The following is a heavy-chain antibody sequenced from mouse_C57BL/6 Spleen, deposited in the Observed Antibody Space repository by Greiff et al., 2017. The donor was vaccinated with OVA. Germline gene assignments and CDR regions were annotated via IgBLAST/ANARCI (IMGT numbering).Heavy chain of an antibody. CDR2: ISYDGSN. V-gene: IGHV3-6*01. CDR3: ARDGGYYFDD. J-gene: IGHJ2*01. CDR1: GYSITSGYY. Sequence: EVHLVESGPGLVKPSQSLSLTCSVTGYSITSGYYWNWIRQFPGNKLEWMGYISYDGSNNYNPSLKNRISITRDTSKHQFFLKLNSVTTEDTATYYCARDGGYYFDDWGQGTTLTVSS.